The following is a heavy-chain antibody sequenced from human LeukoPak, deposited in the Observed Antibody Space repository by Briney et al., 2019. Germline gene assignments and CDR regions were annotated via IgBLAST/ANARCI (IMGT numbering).Heavy chain of an antibody. J-gene: IGHJ4*02. CDR3: ARDAYDSNGYSFDY. Sequence: SETLSLTCAVSGGSISRTNWWSWVRQPPGRGLEWIGEIYHSGNTNYNPSLKSRVTISVDKSKNQFSLKLSSVTAADTAVYYCARDAYDSNGYSFDYWGQGTLVTVSS. V-gene: IGHV4-4*02. CDR1: GGSISRTNW. CDR2: IYHSGNT. D-gene: IGHD3-22*01.